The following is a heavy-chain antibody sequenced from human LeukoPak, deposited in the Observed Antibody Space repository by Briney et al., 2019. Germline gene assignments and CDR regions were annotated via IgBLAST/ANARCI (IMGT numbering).Heavy chain of an antibody. D-gene: IGHD1-26*01. J-gene: IGHJ4*02. CDR2: IYPGDSDI. CDR3: AIRYSGSYNDY. Sequence: GESLKISCKGSGYRFTNYWIGWVRQMPGKGLEWMGIIYPGDSDIRYSPSFQGQVTISADKSISTAYLQWSSLKASDTAMYYCAIRYSGSYNDYWGQGTLVTVSS. V-gene: IGHV5-51*01. CDR1: GYRFTNYW.